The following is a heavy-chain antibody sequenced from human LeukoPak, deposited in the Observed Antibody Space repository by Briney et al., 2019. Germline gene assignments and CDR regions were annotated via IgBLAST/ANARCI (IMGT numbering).Heavy chain of an antibody. CDR3: ARILANGPY. CDR1: GFTFSTYW. CDR2: IKPDGSEK. V-gene: IGHV3-7*01. J-gene: IGHJ4*02. D-gene: IGHD2-8*01. Sequence: GGSLRLSCAASGFTFSTYWMSWVRQAPGKGLEWVANIKPDGSEKHYVDSVKGRFTISRDNAKNTLYLQMNSLRAEDTAVYYCARILANGPYWGQGTLVTVSS.